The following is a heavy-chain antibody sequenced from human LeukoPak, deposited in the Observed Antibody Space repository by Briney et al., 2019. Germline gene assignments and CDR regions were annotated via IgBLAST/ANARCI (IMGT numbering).Heavy chain of an antibody. V-gene: IGHV1-2*04. CDR2: INPNSGGT. J-gene: IGHJ6*02. Sequence: ASVKVSCKASGGTFSSYAISWVRQAPGQGLEWMGWINPNSGGTNYAQKFQGWVTMTRDTSISTAYMELSRLRSDDTAVYYCARVESGDDYYYGMDVWGQGTTVTVSS. D-gene: IGHD6-25*01. CDR1: GGTFSSYA. CDR3: ARVESGDDYYYGMDV.